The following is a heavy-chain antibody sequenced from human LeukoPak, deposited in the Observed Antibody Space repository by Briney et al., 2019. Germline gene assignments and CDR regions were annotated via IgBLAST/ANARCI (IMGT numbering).Heavy chain of an antibody. CDR2: IYYSGGT. Sequence: SETLSLTCTVSGGSISSSSYYWGWIRQPPGKGLECIGSIYYSGGTYYNPSLKSRATISVDTSKNQFTLKLSSVTAADTAVYYCARPRRDGYSLYFDYWGQGTLVTV. CDR1: GGSISSSSYY. J-gene: IGHJ4*02. D-gene: IGHD5-24*01. CDR3: ARPRRDGYSLYFDY. V-gene: IGHV4-39*01.